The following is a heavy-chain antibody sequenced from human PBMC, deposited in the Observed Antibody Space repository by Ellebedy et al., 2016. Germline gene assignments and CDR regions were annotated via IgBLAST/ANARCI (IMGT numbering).Heavy chain of an antibody. Sequence: ASVKVSCKASGYTFASYGISWVRQAPGQGLEWMGWISAYNDNTNYAEKFQGRVTMTTDTSTSTAYMELRSLRSDDTAVYYCARDATRAMVRAVSNADYWGQGTLVTVSS. CDR2: ISAYNDNT. V-gene: IGHV1-18*01. CDR1: GYTFASYG. D-gene: IGHD3-10*01. CDR3: ARDATRAMVRAVSNADY. J-gene: IGHJ4*02.